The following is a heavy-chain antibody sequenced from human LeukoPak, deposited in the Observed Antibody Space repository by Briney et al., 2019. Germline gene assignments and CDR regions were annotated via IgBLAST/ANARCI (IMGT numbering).Heavy chain of an antibody. CDR1: GGSFSGYY. CDR2: INHGGST. V-gene: IGHV4-34*01. J-gene: IGHJ6*02. Sequence: SETLSLTCAVYGGSFSGYYWSWIRQPPGKGLEWIGEINHGGSTNYNPSLKSRVTISVDTSKNQFSLKLSSVTAADTAVYYCARVRCSSTSCYFGYYGMDVWGQGTTVTVSS. CDR3: ARVRCSSTSCYFGYYGMDV. D-gene: IGHD2-2*01.